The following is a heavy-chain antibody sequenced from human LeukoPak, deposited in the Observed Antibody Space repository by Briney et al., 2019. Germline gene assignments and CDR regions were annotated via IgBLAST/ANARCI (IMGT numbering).Heavy chain of an antibody. D-gene: IGHD3-10*01. CDR3: ARGRGAFDI. J-gene: IGHJ3*02. V-gene: IGHV4-34*01. CDR2: INHSGST. Sequence: ESLRLSCAASGFTFSHYWMAWVRQPPGKGLEWIGEINHSGSTNYNPSLKSRVTISVDTSKNQFSLKLSSVTAADTAVYYCARGRGAFDIWGQGTMVTVSS. CDR1: GFTFSHYW.